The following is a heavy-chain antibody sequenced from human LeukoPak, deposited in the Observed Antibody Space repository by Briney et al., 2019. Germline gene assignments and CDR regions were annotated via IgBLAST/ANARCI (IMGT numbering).Heavy chain of an antibody. Sequence: ASVKVSCKASGYTFTSYGISWVRQAPGQGLEWMGWTSAYNGNTNYVQKLQGRVTMTTDTSTSTAYMELRSLRSDDTAVYYCARDRDGAGDFDYWGQGTLVTVSS. V-gene: IGHV1-18*01. D-gene: IGHD3-10*01. CDR3: ARDRDGAGDFDY. CDR2: TSAYNGNT. J-gene: IGHJ4*02. CDR1: GYTFTSYG.